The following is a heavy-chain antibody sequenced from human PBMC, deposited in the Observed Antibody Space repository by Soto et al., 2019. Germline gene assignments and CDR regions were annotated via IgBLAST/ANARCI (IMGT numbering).Heavy chain of an antibody. CDR3: AKLDWWSSTPDDH. J-gene: IGHJ4*02. CDR1: GFNFNTFA. Sequence: DVELLESGGGLVQPGGSLRLSCAAAGFNFNTFAMTWVRQAPGKGLEWVSYSSGGGSTTYYADSVKGRFAISRDKYKNPRARKLNNPAAEDTAIYYCAKLDWWSSTPDDHWGQGTLVTVSS. V-gene: IGHV3-23*01. D-gene: IGHD3-16*01. CDR2: SSGGGSTT.